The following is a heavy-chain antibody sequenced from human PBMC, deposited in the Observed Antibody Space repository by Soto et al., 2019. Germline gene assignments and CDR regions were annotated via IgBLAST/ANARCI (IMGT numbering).Heavy chain of an antibody. CDR3: ARHGRCTNAVCLRARAYFDY. CDR2: FSYSGST. CDR1: GGSISSSRYY. V-gene: IGHV4-39*01. J-gene: IGHJ4*02. Sequence: SETLSLTCSVFGGSISSSRYYWGWIRQPPGKGLEWIGSFSYSGSTYYNPSLKSRVTISSDTSKNQFSLNLSSVTAADTAVFYCARHGRCTNAVCLRARAYFDYWGQGTLVTVSS. D-gene: IGHD2-8*01.